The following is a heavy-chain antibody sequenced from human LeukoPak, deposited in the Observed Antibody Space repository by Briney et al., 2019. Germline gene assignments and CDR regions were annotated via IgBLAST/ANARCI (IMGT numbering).Heavy chain of an antibody. J-gene: IGHJ5*02. CDR2: IIPIFGTA. D-gene: IGHD3-10*01. V-gene: IGHV1-69*01. Sequence: ASVKVSCKASGGTFSSYAISWVRQAPGQGLEWMGGIIPIFGTANYAQKFQGRVTITADESTSTAYMELSSLRSEDTAVYYCARGLIDGFGELFRFDPWGQGTLVTVSS. CDR3: ARGLIDGFGELFRFDP. CDR1: GGTFSSYA.